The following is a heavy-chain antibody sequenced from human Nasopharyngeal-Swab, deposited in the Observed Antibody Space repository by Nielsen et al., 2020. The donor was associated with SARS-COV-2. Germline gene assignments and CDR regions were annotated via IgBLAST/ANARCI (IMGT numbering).Heavy chain of an antibody. Sequence: GESLKIPCAASWFIITSNYMNWVRQAPGKGLEWVSVIYSGGNAYYADSVKGRFTISRDTSKNLLYLQMDSVRADDTAVYYCARDTGFCTRGSCGPFDSWGQGTLVSVSS. V-gene: IGHV3-53*01. CDR3: ARDTGFCTRGSCGPFDS. D-gene: IGHD2-8*01. CDR1: WFIITSNY. J-gene: IGHJ4*02. CDR2: IYSGGNA.